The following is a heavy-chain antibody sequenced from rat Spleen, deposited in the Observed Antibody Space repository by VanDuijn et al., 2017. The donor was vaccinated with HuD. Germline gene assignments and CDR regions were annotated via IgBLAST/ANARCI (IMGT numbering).Heavy chain of an antibody. Sequence: EVQLVESGGGLVQPGRSLTLSCVASGFTFSSFAMAWVRQAPKKGLEWVATITSGGSNTYYLDSVKGRFTISRDNAESTLYLQMDSLRSEDTATYYCAKNIYYSSYLYYFDYWGQGVMVTVSS. J-gene: IGHJ2*01. CDR3: AKNIYYSSYLYYFDY. V-gene: IGHV5-25*01. CDR1: GFTFSSFA. CDR2: ITSGGSNT. D-gene: IGHD1-2*01.